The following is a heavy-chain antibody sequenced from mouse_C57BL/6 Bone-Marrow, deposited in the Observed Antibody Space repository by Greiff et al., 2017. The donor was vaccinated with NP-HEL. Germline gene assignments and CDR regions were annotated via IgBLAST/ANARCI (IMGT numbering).Heavy chain of an antibody. J-gene: IGHJ2*01. CDR2: ISSGGSYT. D-gene: IGHD4-1*01. Sequence: EVKLVESGGDLGKKGGALKVDCAAAGCRLVCYGGSLVGGVPGKSLDVVATISSGGSYTYYPDSVKGRFTISRDNAKNPLYLQMSSRKSEDTAMYYCARRKLYYFDYWGQGTTLTVSS. V-gene: IGHV5-6*02. CDR1: GCRLVCYG. CDR3: ARRKLYYFDY.